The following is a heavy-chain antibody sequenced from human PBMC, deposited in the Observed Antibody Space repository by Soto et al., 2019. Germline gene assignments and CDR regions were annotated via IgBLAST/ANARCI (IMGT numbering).Heavy chain of an antibody. CDR2: INPSGGYT. J-gene: IGHJ6*02. V-gene: IGHV1-46*01. CDR3: ARDFVVGTTTRYYYGMDV. D-gene: IGHD1-1*01. CDR1: GYTFSSYY. Sequence: GASVKVSCKASGYTFSSYYMHWVRQAPGQVLEWMGLINPSGGYTTYAQKFQGRVTMTRDTSTTTVYMELSSLRSEDTAVYYCARDFVVGTTTRYYYGMDVWGQGTTVTVSS.